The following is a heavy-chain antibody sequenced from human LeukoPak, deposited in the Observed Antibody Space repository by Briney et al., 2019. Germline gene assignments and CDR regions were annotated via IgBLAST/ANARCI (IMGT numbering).Heavy chain of an antibody. CDR2: IYYSGST. Sequence: SETLSLTCTVSGGSISSYYWSWIRQPPGKGLEWIGYIYYSGSTNYNPSLKSRVTISVDTSKNQFSLKLSSVAAADTAVYYCAREYSSSSYYYYYMDVWGKGTTVTVSS. J-gene: IGHJ6*03. CDR1: GGSISSYY. D-gene: IGHD6-6*01. CDR3: AREYSSSSYYYYYMDV. V-gene: IGHV4-59*01.